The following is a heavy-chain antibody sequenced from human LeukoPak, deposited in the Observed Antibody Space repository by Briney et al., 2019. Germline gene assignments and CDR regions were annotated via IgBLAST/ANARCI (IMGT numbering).Heavy chain of an antibody. CDR1: RFTFNNYW. D-gene: IGHD1-26*01. CDR3: AKKDSGSYYFFSSPGRAEDDAFDI. J-gene: IGHJ3*02. CDR2: IRDDGSAQ. Sequence: GGSLRLSCAASRFTFNNYWMTWVRQAPGKGLEWVASIRDDGSAQYYVGSVQGRFTISRDDAKNSLYLQMNSLRAEDTAVYYCAKKDSGSYYFFSSPGRAEDDAFDIWGQGTMVTVSS. V-gene: IGHV3-7*03.